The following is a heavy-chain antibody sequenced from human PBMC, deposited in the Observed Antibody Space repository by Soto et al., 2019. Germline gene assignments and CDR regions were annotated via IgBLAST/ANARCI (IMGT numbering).Heavy chain of an antibody. Sequence: SETLSLTCTVSGGSISSYYWSWIRQPAGKGLEWIGRIYTSGSTNYNPSLKSRVTMSVDTSKNQFSLKLSSVTAADTAVYYCARDWSNCSSTSCKAYYYYGMDVWGQGTTVTVSS. D-gene: IGHD2-2*01. CDR1: GGSISSYY. CDR2: IYTSGST. J-gene: IGHJ6*02. V-gene: IGHV4-4*07. CDR3: ARDWSNCSSTSCKAYYYYGMDV.